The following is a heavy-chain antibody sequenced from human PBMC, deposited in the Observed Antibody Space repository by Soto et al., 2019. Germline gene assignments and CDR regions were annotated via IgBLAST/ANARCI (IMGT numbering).Heavy chain of an antibody. V-gene: IGHV4-30-2*01. CDR3: ARVPDR. CDR1: GGSISSGGYS. Sequence: SETLSLTCAVSGGSISSGGYSWSWIRQPPGKGLEWSGYIYHSGSTYYNPSLKSRVTISVDRSKNQFSLKLSSVTAADTAVYYCARVPDRWGQGTLVTVSS. J-gene: IGHJ5*02. CDR2: IYHSGST. D-gene: IGHD2-2*01.